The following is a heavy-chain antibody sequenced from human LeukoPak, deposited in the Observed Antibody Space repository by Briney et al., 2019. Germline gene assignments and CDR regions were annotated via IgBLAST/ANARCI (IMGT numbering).Heavy chain of an antibody. J-gene: IGHJ3*02. Sequence: PSETLSLTCTVSGGSISSYYWSWIRQPPGKGLEWIGYIYYSGSTNYDPSLKSRVTISVDTSKNQFSLKLSSVTAADTAVYYCAGIVGAVDAFDIWGQGTMVTVSS. CDR2: IYYSGST. CDR1: GGSISSYY. CDR3: AGIVGAVDAFDI. D-gene: IGHD1-26*01. V-gene: IGHV4-59*08.